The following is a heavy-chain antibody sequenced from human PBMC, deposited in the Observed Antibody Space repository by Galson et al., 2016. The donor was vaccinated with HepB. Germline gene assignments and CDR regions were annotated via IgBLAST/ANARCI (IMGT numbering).Heavy chain of an antibody. CDR2: ISGSGGST. CDR3: AKGDYYDSSGYFPCDY. Sequence: SLRLSCAASGFTFSSYAMSWVRQAPGKGLEWVSAISGSGGSTYYADSVKGRFTISRDNSKNTPYLQMNSLRAEDTAVYYCAKGDYYDSSGYFPCDYWGQGTRVTVSS. J-gene: IGHJ4*02. CDR1: GFTFSSYA. D-gene: IGHD3-22*01. V-gene: IGHV3-23*01.